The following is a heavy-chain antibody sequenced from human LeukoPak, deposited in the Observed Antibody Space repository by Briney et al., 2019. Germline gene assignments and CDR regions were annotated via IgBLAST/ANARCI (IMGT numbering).Heavy chain of an antibody. CDR1: GFTFSSYA. V-gene: IGHV3-30*04. Sequence: GRSLRLSCAASGFTFSSYAMHWVRQAPGKGLEWVAVISYDGSNKYYADSVKGRFTISRDNAKNSLYLQMNSLRAEDTAVYYCARDGSSSWYVYYYMDVWGKGTTVTVSS. D-gene: IGHD6-13*01. CDR3: ARDGSSSWYVYYYMDV. J-gene: IGHJ6*03. CDR2: ISYDGSNK.